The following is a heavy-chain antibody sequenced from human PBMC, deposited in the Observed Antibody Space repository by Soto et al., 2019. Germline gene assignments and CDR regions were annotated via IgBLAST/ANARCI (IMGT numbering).Heavy chain of an antibody. CDR1: GDSISTYN. CDR2: IYYSGVT. CDR3: ARVAADIASWLDP. J-gene: IGHJ5*02. Sequence: SETLSLTCTVSGDSISTYNWGWIRQPPGKGLEWIGCIYYSGVTNYNPSLKSRVTISVDTPKNQLSLKLNSVTAADTAVYYCARVAADIASWLDPWGQGTLVTVSS. V-gene: IGHV4-59*01. D-gene: IGHD5-12*01.